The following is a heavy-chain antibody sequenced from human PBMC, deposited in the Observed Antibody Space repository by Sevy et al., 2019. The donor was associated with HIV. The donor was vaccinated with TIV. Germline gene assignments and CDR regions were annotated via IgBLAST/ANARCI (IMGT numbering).Heavy chain of an antibody. CDR1: GYTFTGYY. D-gene: IGHD2-21*01. J-gene: IGHJ4*02. CDR3: ARDCGGDCSGHDY. V-gene: IGHV1-2*06. Sequence: ASVKVSCKASGYTFTGYYMHWVRQAPGQGLEWMGRINPNRGGTNYAQKFQGRVTMTRDTSISTAYMELSRLRSDATAVYYCARDCGGDCSGHDYWGQGTLVPVSS. CDR2: INPNRGGT.